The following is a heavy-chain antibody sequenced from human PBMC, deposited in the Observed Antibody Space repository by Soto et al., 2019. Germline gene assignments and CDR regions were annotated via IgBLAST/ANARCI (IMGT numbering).Heavy chain of an antibody. CDR1: GGSISSGNYY. J-gene: IGHJ5*02. Sequence: SETLSLTCTVSGGSISSGNYYWSWIRQHPGKGLEWIGYIYYSGSTSYNPSLKSRVTISVDTSKNHFSLKLSSVTAADTAVYYCARVFSERRSVFDPWGQGTLVTVSS. V-gene: IGHV4-31*03. D-gene: IGHD3-3*01. CDR3: ARVFSERRSVFDP. CDR2: IYYSGST.